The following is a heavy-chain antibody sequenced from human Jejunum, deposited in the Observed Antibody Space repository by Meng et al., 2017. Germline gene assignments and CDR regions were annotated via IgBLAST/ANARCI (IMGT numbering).Heavy chain of an antibody. J-gene: IGHJ4*02. CDR2: IDHRGSP. V-gene: IGHV4-4*02. CDR3: AKHGGYYQHY. Sequence: QLQVQESGPGLGKPSGTLSLTCTVSGDSITTNTYWSWVRQSPEKGLEWIGQIDHRGSPYYNPSLKSRVTMSVDKSKSQVSLQLTSVTAADTAVYYCAKHGGYYQHYWGQGTLVTVSS. D-gene: IGHD3-22*01. CDR1: GDSITTNTY.